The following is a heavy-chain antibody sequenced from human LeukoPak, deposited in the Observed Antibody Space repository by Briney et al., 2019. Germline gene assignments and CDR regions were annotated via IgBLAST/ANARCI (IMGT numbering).Heavy chain of an antibody. CDR2: ITAGGGT. Sequence: QPGGSLRLSCAASGFSVSNNYMSWVRQAPGKGLEWVSSITAGGGTQYADAVKGRFTISRDSSKNTLYLYMNSLRADDTAVYFCARDPNGNYVGAFDFCGHGTMVTVSS. D-gene: IGHD1-7*01. J-gene: IGHJ3*01. CDR1: GFSVSNNY. CDR3: ARDPNGNYVGAFDF. V-gene: IGHV3-53*01.